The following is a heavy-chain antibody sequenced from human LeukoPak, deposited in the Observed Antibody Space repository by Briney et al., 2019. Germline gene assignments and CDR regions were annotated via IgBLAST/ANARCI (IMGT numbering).Heavy chain of an antibody. Sequence: GGSLRLSCAASGFTFSDSFMNWIRQAPGKGLEWLSYISHSGSNLDYAESVRGRFTISRDNANHSLYLQINSLRAEDTAIYYCARDYFYCGGDCFVDYWGQGTLVTVSS. CDR2: ISHSGSNL. D-gene: IGHD2-21*02. CDR3: ARDYFYCGGDCFVDY. J-gene: IGHJ4*02. V-gene: IGHV3-11*01. CDR1: GFTFSDSF.